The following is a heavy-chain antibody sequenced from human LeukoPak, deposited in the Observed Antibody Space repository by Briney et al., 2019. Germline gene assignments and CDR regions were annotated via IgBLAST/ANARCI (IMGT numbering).Heavy chain of an antibody. V-gene: IGHV3-23*01. CDR1: GFTFSTYG. CDR3: ANPPVAANSG. D-gene: IGHD6-13*01. Sequence: GGSLRLSCAASGFTFSTYGMSWVRQAPGKGLEWVSAISGSGGSTYYADSVKGRFTISRDNSKNTLYLQMNSLRAEDTAVYYCANPPVAANSGWGQGTLVTVSS. J-gene: IGHJ4*02. CDR2: ISGSGGST.